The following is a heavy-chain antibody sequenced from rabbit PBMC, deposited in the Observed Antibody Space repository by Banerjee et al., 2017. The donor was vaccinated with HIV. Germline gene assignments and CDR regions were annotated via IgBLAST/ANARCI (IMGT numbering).Heavy chain of an antibody. D-gene: IGHD4-2*01. Sequence: QSLEESGGDLVKPGASLTLTCTASGFSFSSSYYMCWVRQAPGKGLELIACIYTSNGSTYYANWAKGRFTISKTSSTTVTLQVTSLTVADTATYFCARGAYAGYAGPFNLWGQGTLVTVS. CDR1: GFSFSSSYY. V-gene: IGHV1S40*01. CDR3: ARGAYAGYAGPFNL. J-gene: IGHJ4*01. CDR2: IYTSNGST.